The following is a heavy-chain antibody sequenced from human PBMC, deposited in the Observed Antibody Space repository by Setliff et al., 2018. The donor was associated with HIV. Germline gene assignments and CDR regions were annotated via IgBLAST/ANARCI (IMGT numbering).Heavy chain of an antibody. D-gene: IGHD4-17*01. CDR3: ARFDVTPMTTRDY. CDR1: GASFTDYY. V-gene: IGHV4-34*01. CDR2: IHHTGHI. Sequence: SETLSLTCSFYGASFTDYYWNWIRQPPGKGLEWIGEIHHTGHINYNPSFKSRVTMSLDMSTNQFSLKMASMPAADSAVYYCARFDVTPMTTRDYWGQGTQVTVTS. J-gene: IGHJ4*02.